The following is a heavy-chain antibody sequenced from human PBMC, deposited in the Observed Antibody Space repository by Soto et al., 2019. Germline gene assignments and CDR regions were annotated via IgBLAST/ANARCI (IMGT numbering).Heavy chain of an antibody. CDR2: IYAGDSDT. CDR3: ARRQWGLLPYFPSAFDI. D-gene: IGHD6-19*01. Sequence: PGESLNISCKASGYSFSSYWIGWVRQMPGKGLEWMGIIYAGDSDTRYHPSFQGQVSISVDRSINTAYLQWSSLEASDTAMYYCARRQWGLLPYFPSAFDIWGQGTMVTVSS. V-gene: IGHV5-51*01. CDR1: GYSFSSYW. J-gene: IGHJ3*02.